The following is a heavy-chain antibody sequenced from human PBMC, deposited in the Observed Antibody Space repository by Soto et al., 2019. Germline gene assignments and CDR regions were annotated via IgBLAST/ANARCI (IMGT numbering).Heavy chain of an antibody. CDR3: VKNGAYALDY. Sequence: SETLSLTCAVSVDSIISDNWCSWVRQPPEKGLEWIGEIYRGTSPTYNPSLESRVTISVDKSKNQFSLKLNSVTAADTAVYYCVKNGAYALDYWGQGTLVTVSS. CDR1: VDSIISDNW. D-gene: IGHD4-17*01. V-gene: IGHV4-4*02. J-gene: IGHJ4*02. CDR2: IYRGTSP.